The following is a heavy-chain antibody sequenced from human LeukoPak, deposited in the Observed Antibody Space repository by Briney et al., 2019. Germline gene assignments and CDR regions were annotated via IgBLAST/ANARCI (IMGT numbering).Heavy chain of an antibody. CDR2: IYYSGST. CDR3: ARLARGIRDTFDI. V-gene: IGHV4-39*01. D-gene: IGHD3-16*01. CDR1: GGSISINNYY. J-gene: IGHJ3*02. Sequence: SSETLSLTCSVYGGSISINNYYWGWIRQPAGKGLEWIGSIYYSGSTYYNTSLKSRVTISVDTSKNQFSLKLTSVTAADTAVYYCARLARGIRDTFDIWGQGTMVTVSS.